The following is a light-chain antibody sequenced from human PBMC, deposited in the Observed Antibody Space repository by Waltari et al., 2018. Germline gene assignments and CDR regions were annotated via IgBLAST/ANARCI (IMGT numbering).Light chain of an antibody. Sequence: IAMTQSPSTLSASVGDSVTITCRASQNIGTWVAWYQQKPGKAPKLLIFDGSTLESGVPSRFSGSASGTDFPLTINSLQPDDFASYFCQQYNSYLSSFGQGTKLEI. CDR2: DGS. CDR3: QQYNSYLSS. V-gene: IGKV1-5*01. J-gene: IGKJ2*01. CDR1: QNIGTW.